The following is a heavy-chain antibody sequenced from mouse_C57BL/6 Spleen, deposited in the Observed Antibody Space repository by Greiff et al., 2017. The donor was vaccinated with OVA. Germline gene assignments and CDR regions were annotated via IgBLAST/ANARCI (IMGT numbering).Heavy chain of an antibody. CDR2: INPGSGGT. D-gene: IGHD1-1*01. Sequence: VQLQQSGAELVRPGTSVKVSCKASGYAFTNYLIEWVKQRPGQGLEWIGVINPGSGGTNYNEKFKGKATLTADKSSSTAYMQLSSLTSEDSAVYFCARGGYYGSSYMDYWGQGTSVTVSS. CDR3: ARGGYYGSSYMDY. V-gene: IGHV1-54*01. CDR1: GYAFTNYL. J-gene: IGHJ4*01.